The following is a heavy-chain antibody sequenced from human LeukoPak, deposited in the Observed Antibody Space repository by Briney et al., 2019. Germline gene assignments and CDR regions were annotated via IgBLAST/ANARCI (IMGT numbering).Heavy chain of an antibody. J-gene: IGHJ3*02. D-gene: IGHD3-22*01. CDR2: SYYIEST. V-gene: IGHV4-59*01. Sequence: SETLSLTCTVSGGSINHYYWSWIRQPPGKGLEWIGYSYYIESTNYNPSLKSRVTISVDTSRNRFSLKLSSVTAADTAMYYCARDNQWLIAFAIWGQGTMVNVSS. CDR1: GGSINHYY. CDR3: ARDNQWLIAFAI.